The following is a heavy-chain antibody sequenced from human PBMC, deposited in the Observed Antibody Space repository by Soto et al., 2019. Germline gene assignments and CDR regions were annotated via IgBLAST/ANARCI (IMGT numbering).Heavy chain of an antibody. CDR3: TTDWPYHYDNIGDPSKGGLGF. J-gene: IGHJ4*02. Sequence: EVQLAESGGGLEKPGGSLRLSCAASGFTFNNAWMVWVRQAPGKGLECVGRIRSKSYGETTEYAAPVKGRFTISRDDSRDTLYLQMTSLKTDYTAVYYCTTDWPYHYDNIGDPSKGGLGFWGQGTLVTVSP. CDR1: GFTFNNAW. CDR2: IRSKSYGETT. D-gene: IGHD3-22*01. V-gene: IGHV3-15*07.